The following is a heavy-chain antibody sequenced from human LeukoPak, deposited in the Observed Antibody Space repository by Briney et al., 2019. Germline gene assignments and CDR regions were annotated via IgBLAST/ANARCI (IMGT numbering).Heavy chain of an antibody. J-gene: IGHJ4*02. CDR3: ARGGVFCGSTSCYGIDS. CDR1: GFTFSLYS. Sequence: PGGSLRLSCAASGFTFSLYSMHWVRQAPGKGLEWLSYISSSSTTIYNADSVRGRFTISRDNAKNSLFLQMNSLRAEDTTVYFCARGGVFCGSTSCYGIDSWGQGTLVTVSS. D-gene: IGHD2-2*01. CDR2: ISSSSTTI. V-gene: IGHV3-48*01.